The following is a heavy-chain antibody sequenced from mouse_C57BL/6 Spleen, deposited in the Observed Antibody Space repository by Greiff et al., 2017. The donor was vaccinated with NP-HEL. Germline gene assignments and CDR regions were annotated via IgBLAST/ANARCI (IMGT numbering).Heavy chain of an antibody. CDR2: IWTGGGT. Sequence: VKLVESGPGLVAPSQSLSITCTVSGFSLTSYAISWVRQPPGKGLEWLGVIWTGGGTNYNSALKSRLSISKDNSKSQVFLKMNSLQTDDTARYYCARKRGTAQALYAMDYWGQGTSVTVSS. CDR1: GFSLTSYA. J-gene: IGHJ4*01. V-gene: IGHV2-9-1*01. D-gene: IGHD3-2*02. CDR3: ARKRGTAQALYAMDY.